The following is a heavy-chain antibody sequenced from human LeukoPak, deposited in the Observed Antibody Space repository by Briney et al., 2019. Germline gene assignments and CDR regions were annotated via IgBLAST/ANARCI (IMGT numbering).Heavy chain of an antibody. CDR3: ARTEYYFDH. CDR1: GSSISSYY. V-gene: IGHV4-59*01. J-gene: IGHJ4*02. CDR2: IFLSGST. Sequence: SETLSLTCTVSGSSISSYYWSWIRQPPGKGLEWIGYIFLSGSTKYNPSLQSRVIISIDTSKSQFSLRLNSVTAADTAVYYCARTEYYFDHWGRGTLVTVSS. D-gene: IGHD3-10*01.